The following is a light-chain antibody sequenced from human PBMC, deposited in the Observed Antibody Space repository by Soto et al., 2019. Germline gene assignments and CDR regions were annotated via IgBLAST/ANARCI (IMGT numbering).Light chain of an antibody. CDR3: SSYTSSDTDV. CDR2: DVS. CDR1: SSDVGFSNY. V-gene: IGLV2-14*01. Sequence: QSVLTQPASVSGSPGQSITISCTGTSSDVGFSNYVSWFQQHPGKAPKLIISDVSNRPSGVSNRFSGSKSGNTASLTISRLQAEDEADYYCSSYTSSDTDVFGTGTKVTVL. J-gene: IGLJ1*01.